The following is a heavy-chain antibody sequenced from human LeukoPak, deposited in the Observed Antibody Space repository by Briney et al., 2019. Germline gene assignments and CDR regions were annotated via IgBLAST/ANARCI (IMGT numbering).Heavy chain of an antibody. D-gene: IGHD5-18*01. Sequence: PGGSLRLSCAASGFTVSSKYMSWVRQAPGKGLEWVAVISYDGSNKYYADSVKGRFTISRDNSKNTLYLQMNSLRAEDTAVYYCARDTVDTAMYYGMDVWGKGTTVTVSS. CDR3: ARDTVDTAMYYGMDV. V-gene: IGHV3-30*03. CDR2: ISYDGSNK. CDR1: GFTVSSKY. J-gene: IGHJ6*04.